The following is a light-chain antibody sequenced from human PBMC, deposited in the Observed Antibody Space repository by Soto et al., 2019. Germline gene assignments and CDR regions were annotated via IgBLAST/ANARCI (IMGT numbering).Light chain of an antibody. J-gene: IGLJ3*02. CDR1: SSNIGSNY. V-gene: IGLV1-47*01. Sequence: QSALTQPPSASGTPGQRVTISCSGSSSNIGSNYVYWYQQLPGTAPKLLIYRNNQWPSGVPDRFSGSKSGTSASLAISGLRSEDEADYYCAAWDDSLSGNWVFGGGTKLTVL. CDR3: AAWDDSLSGNWV. CDR2: RNN.